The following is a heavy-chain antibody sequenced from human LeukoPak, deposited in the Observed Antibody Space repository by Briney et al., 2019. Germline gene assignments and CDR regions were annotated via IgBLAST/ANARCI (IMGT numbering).Heavy chain of an antibody. CDR3: ARATTYYDILTGYYPYGWFDP. V-gene: IGHV4-59*01. CDR1: GGSISSCY. Sequence: SETLSLTCTVSGGSISSCYWSWIRQPPGKGLEWIGYIYYSGSTNYNPSLKSRVTISVDTSKNQFSLKLSSVTAADTAVYYCARATTYYDILTGYYPYGWFDPWGQGTLVTVSS. J-gene: IGHJ5*02. D-gene: IGHD3-9*01. CDR2: IYYSGST.